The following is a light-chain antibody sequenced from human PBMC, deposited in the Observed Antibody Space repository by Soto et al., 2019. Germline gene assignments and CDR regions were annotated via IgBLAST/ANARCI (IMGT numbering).Light chain of an antibody. CDR1: QSISSTH. CDR3: QQYNSYPYT. Sequence: ETVLTQSPGTLSLSPGERATLSCRASQSISSTHLAWYQQKSGQAPRLLIYGASSRATGIPDRFSGSGSGTDFTLTITRLEPEDFATYYCQQYNSYPYTFGQGTKLEIK. CDR2: GAS. V-gene: IGKV3-20*01. J-gene: IGKJ2*01.